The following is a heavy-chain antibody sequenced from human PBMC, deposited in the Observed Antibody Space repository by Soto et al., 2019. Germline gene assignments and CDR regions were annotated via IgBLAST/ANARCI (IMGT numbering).Heavy chain of an antibody. D-gene: IGHD5-18*01. CDR2: IYYSGST. CDR1: GGSISSGGYY. V-gene: IGHV4-61*08. Sequence: SETLSLTCTVSGGSISSGGYYWSWIRQHPGKGLEWIGYIYYSGSTNYNPSLKSRVTISVDTSKNQFSLKLSSVTAADTAVYYCARDRRIQLWPRYYYGMDVWGQGTTVTVSS. J-gene: IGHJ6*02. CDR3: ARDRRIQLWPRYYYGMDV.